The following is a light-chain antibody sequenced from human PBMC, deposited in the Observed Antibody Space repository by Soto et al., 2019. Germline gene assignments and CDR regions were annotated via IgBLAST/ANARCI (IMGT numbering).Light chain of an antibody. CDR2: AAS. CDR1: QSISSY. CDR3: QQSYSTPI. Sequence: DIHMTQSPSSLSASVGDRVTITCRASQSISSYLNWYQQKPGKAPKLLIYAASSLQSGVPSRFSGSGSGTDFTLTISSLQPEDFATYYCQQSYSTPIFGQGTRLEIK. J-gene: IGKJ5*01. V-gene: IGKV1-39*01.